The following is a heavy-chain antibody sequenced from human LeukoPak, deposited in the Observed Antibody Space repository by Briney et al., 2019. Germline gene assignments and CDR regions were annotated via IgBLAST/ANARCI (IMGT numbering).Heavy chain of an antibody. Sequence: GASVKLSCKASGYTFTSYDINWVRQATGQGLEWMGWMNPNSGNTGYAQKFQGRVTITRNTSISKAYMELSSLRSEDTAVYYCARGRYYDFWSGYGSPWGQGTLVTVSS. J-gene: IGHJ5*02. V-gene: IGHV1-8*03. CDR3: ARGRYYDFWSGYGSP. D-gene: IGHD3-3*01. CDR1: GYTFTSYD. CDR2: MNPNSGNT.